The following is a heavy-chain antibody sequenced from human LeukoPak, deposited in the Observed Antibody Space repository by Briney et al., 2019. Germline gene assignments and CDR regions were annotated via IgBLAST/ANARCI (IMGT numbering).Heavy chain of an antibody. D-gene: IGHD3-10*01. CDR2: ISSSSSYI. CDR1: GFTFSSYS. CDR3: ARDLLGGSGRYSGYGMDV. V-gene: IGHV3-21*01. Sequence: GGSLRLSCAASGFTFSSYSMNWVRQAPGKGLEWVSSISSSSSYIYYADSVKGRFTISRDNAKNSLYLQMNSLRAEDTAVYYCARDLLGGSGRYSGYGMDVWGKGTTVTVSS. J-gene: IGHJ6*04.